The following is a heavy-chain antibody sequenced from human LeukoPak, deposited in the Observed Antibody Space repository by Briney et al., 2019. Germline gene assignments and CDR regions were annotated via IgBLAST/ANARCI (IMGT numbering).Heavy chain of an antibody. V-gene: IGHV1-2*06. D-gene: IGHD4-17*01. CDR3: ARDSDYVASGFDY. CDR2: INPNSGGT. J-gene: IGHJ4*02. Sequence: ASVKVSCKASGYTFTGYYMHWVRQAPGQGLEWMGRINPNSGGTNYAQKFQGRVTMTRDTSISTAYMELSRLRSDHTAVYYCARDSDYVASGFDYWGQGTLVTVSS. CDR1: GYTFTGYY.